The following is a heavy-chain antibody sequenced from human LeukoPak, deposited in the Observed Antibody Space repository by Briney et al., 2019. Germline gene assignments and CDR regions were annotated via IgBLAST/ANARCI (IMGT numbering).Heavy chain of an antibody. J-gene: IGHJ4*02. CDR1: GYIFTSSW. Sequence: GESLKISCKGSGYIFTSSWIGWVRQMPGKGLEWMGIIYPADSDTRYSPSFQGQVTISAGKSISTAYLQWSSLKASDTAMYYCTRLIGSNTIDYWGQGTLVTVSS. CDR3: TRLIGSNTIDY. D-gene: IGHD2-2*01. CDR2: IYPADSDT. V-gene: IGHV5-51*01.